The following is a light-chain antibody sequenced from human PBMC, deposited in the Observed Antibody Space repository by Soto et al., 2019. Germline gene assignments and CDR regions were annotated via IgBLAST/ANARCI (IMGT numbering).Light chain of an antibody. CDR1: QSVSSTF. J-gene: IGKJ1*01. CDR3: QQYESSRT. CDR2: GAS. Sequence: EIVLTQSPGTLSLSPGDRATLSCRASQSVSSTFLAWYQQKPGQAPRVVIYGASTRATGIPDRFSGSGSGTDFNLTISRLEPDDFAVYYCQQYESSRTFGQGTKVEMK. V-gene: IGKV3-20*01.